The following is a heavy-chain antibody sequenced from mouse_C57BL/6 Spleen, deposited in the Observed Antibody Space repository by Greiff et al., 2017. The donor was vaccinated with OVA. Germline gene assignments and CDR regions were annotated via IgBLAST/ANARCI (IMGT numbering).Heavy chain of an antibody. J-gene: IGHJ2*01. CDR1: GFTFSDYY. Sequence: EVHLVESEGGLVQPGSSMKLSCTASGFTFSDYYMAWVRQVPEKGLEWVANINYDGSSTYYLDSLKSRFIISRDNAKNILYLQMSSLKSEDTATYYCARFYGSSYFDYWGQGTTLTVSS. CDR2: INYDGSST. V-gene: IGHV5-16*01. CDR3: ARFYGSSYFDY. D-gene: IGHD1-1*01.